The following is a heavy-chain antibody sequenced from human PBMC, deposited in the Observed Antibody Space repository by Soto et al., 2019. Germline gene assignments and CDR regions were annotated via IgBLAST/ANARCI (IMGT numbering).Heavy chain of an antibody. CDR1: GGSFSGYY. CDR2: INHSGST. V-gene: IGHV4-34*01. Sequence: SETLSLTCAVYGGSFSGYYWSWIRQPPGKGLEWIGEINHSGSTNYNPSLKSRVTISVDTSKNQFSLKLSSVTAADTAVYYCAGAAAYWGQGTLVTVSS. J-gene: IGHJ4*02. CDR3: AGAAAY. D-gene: IGHD6-13*01.